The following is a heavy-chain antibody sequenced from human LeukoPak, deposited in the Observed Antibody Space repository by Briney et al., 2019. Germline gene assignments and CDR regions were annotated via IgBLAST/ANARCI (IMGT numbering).Heavy chain of an antibody. V-gene: IGHV3-30-3*01. D-gene: IGHD6-19*01. CDR2: ISYDGSNK. Sequence: TGGSLRLSCAASGFTFSSYAMHWVRQAPGEGLEWVAVISYDGSNKYYADSVKGRFTISRDNSKNTLYLQMNSLRAEDTAVYYCARDKSIAVAGTFDYWGQGTLVTVSS. CDR1: GFTFSSYA. CDR3: ARDKSIAVAGTFDY. J-gene: IGHJ4*02.